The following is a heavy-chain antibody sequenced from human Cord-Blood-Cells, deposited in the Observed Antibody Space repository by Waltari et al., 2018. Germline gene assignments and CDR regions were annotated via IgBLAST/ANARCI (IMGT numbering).Heavy chain of an antibody. CDR2: ISYDGSNK. CDR1: GFTFSSYA. V-gene: IGHV3-30-3*01. J-gene: IGHJ6*02. CDR3: ARDSRSGGMDV. Sequence: QVQLVESGGGGVQPGRSLRLPCSASGFTFSSYAMHWVRQAPGKGLEWVAVISYDGSNKYYADSVKGRFTISRDNSKNTLYLQMNSLRAEDTAVYYCARDSRSGGMDVWGQGTTVTVSS.